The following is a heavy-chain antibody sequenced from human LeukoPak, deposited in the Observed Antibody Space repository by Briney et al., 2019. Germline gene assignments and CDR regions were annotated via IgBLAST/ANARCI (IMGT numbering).Heavy chain of an antibody. CDR3: ARGSRYCSGGSCRLLTDY. D-gene: IGHD2-15*01. CDR2: ISAYNGNT. CDR1: GYTFTSYG. J-gene: IGHJ4*02. Sequence: GASVKVSCKASGYTFTSYGISWVRQAPGQGLEWMGWISAYNGNTNYAQKLQGRVTMTTDTSTGTAYMELRSLRSDDTAVYYCARGSRYCSGGSCRLLTDYWGQGTLVTVSS. V-gene: IGHV1-18*01.